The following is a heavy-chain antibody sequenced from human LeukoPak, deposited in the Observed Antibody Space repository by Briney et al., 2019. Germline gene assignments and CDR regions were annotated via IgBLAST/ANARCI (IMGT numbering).Heavy chain of an antibody. CDR1: GFTFNTFN. V-gene: IGHV3-21*04. J-gene: IGHJ4*02. CDR3: AKESYYYDSSGYYPFGY. CDR2: ITSGGDYI. Sequence: GGSLRLSCAASGFTFNTFNMNWVRQAPGKGLEWVSSITSGGDYIYYADSVKGRFTISRDNSKNTLYLQMNSLRAEDTAVYYCAKESYYYDSSGYYPFGYWGQGTLVTVSS. D-gene: IGHD3-22*01.